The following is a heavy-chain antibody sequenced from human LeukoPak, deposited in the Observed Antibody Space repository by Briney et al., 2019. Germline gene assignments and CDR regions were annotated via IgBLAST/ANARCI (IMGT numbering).Heavy chain of an antibody. Sequence: SETLSLTCTVSGGSISSGAYYWSWIRQHPGKGLEWIGYIYYTGSTYYNPSLKSRVTISVDTSKNQFSPKLNSVTAADTAVYYCARESWYDTRYFDYWGQGTLATVSS. D-gene: IGHD3-22*01. J-gene: IGHJ4*02. V-gene: IGHV4-31*03. CDR3: ARESWYDTRYFDY. CDR2: IYYTGST. CDR1: GGSISSGAYY.